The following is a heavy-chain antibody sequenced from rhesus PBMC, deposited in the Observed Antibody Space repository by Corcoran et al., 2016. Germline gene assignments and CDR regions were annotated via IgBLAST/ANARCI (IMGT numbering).Heavy chain of an antibody. D-gene: IGHD2-21*01. CDR3: ARAECTGSGCYPRYFEF. Sequence: QVQLQESGPGVVKPSETLSLTCAVSGGSISGYYLWSWIRQPPGKGLEWIGYIYGGSGSTSYNPSLKSRVISSIDTSKNQFSLKLSSVTAADTAVYYCARAECTGSGCYPRYFEFWGQCALVTVSS. CDR2: IYGGSGST. V-gene: IGHV4S7*01. CDR1: GGSISGYYL. J-gene: IGHJ1*01.